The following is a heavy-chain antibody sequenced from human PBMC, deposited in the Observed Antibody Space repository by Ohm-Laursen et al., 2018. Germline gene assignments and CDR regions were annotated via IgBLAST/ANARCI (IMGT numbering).Heavy chain of an antibody. Sequence: GTLSLTCSVSGGSISTYYWSWIRQPAGKGLEWIGRIYTSGSTNYNPSLKSRVTMSVDTSKNQFSLKLSSVTAADTAVYYCARVGAFLWELHGPGAFDIWGQGTMVTVSS. V-gene: IGHV4-4*07. D-gene: IGHD1-26*01. CDR1: GGSISTYY. CDR2: IYTSGST. CDR3: ARVGAFLWELHGPGAFDI. J-gene: IGHJ3*02.